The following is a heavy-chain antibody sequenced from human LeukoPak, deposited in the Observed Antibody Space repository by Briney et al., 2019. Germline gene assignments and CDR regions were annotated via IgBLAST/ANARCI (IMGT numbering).Heavy chain of an antibody. D-gene: IGHD2-15*01. Sequence: ASVKVSCKASGYTFTSYYMHWVRRAPGQGLEWMGIINPSGGSTSYAQKFQGRVTMTRDMSTSTVYMELSSLRSEDTAVYYCARDLPYCSGGSCYLDAFDIWGQGTMVTVSS. J-gene: IGHJ3*02. CDR3: ARDLPYCSGGSCYLDAFDI. CDR1: GYTFTSYY. CDR2: INPSGGST. V-gene: IGHV1-46*01.